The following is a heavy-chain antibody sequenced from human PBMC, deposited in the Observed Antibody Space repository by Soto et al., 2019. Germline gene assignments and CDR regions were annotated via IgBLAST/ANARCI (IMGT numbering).Heavy chain of an antibody. Sequence: PGGSLRLSCAASGFTVSSNYMGWVRQAPGKGLEWVSVIYSGGSTYYADSVKGRFTISRDNSKNTLYLQMNSLRAEDTAVYYCARYSSSSAKNYYYYGMDVWGQGTTVTVSS. CDR1: GFTVSSNY. D-gene: IGHD6-6*01. J-gene: IGHJ6*02. CDR2: IYSGGST. CDR3: ARYSSSSAKNYYYYGMDV. V-gene: IGHV3-53*01.